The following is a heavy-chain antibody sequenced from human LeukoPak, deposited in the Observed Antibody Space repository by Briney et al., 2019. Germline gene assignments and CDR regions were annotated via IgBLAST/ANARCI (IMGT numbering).Heavy chain of an antibody. CDR1: GGTFSSYA. Sequence: ASVKVSCKASGGTFSSYAISWVRQAPGQGLEWMGRINPNSGGTNYAQKFQGRVTMTRDTSISTAYMELSRLRSDDTAVYYCARVGVNDYVWGSYRYGSYFDYWGQGTLVTVSS. CDR2: INPNSGGT. J-gene: IGHJ4*02. V-gene: IGHV1-2*06. D-gene: IGHD3-16*02. CDR3: ARVGVNDYVWGSYRYGSYFDY.